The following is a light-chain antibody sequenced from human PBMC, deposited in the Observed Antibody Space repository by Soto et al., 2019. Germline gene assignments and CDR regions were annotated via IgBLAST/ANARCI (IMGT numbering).Light chain of an antibody. V-gene: IGLV1-44*01. J-gene: IGLJ1*01. CDR2: NSS. CDR1: NSNIGNNP. CDR3: AAWDDSLNGYV. Sequence: QAVVTQPPSTSGTPGQTVTISCSGTNSNIGNNPVQWYQQLPGTAPKVLIYNSSQRPSGVPERFSGFKSGTSASLAINGPQSEDEADYFSAAWDDSLNGYVFGTGTKLTVL.